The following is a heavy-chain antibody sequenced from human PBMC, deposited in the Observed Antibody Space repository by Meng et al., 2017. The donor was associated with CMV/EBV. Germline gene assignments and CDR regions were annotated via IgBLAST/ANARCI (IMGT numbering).Heavy chain of an antibody. CDR3: ARGGIAAAGLH. CDR2: IYYSGST. Sequence: QLQLQGSGPGLVKPSEAPSSTCTVSGGSISSSSYYWGWIRQPPGKGLEWIGSIYYSGSTYYNPSLKSRVTISVDTSKNQFSLKLSSVTAADTAVYYCARGGIAAAGLHWGQGTLVTVSS. J-gene: IGHJ4*02. D-gene: IGHD6-13*01. V-gene: IGHV4-39*07. CDR1: GGSISSSSYY.